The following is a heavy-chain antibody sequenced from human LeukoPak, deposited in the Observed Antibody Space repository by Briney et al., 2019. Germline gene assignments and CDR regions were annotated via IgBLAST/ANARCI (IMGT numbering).Heavy chain of an antibody. J-gene: IGHJ3*02. Sequence: GGSLRLSCAASGFTFSNYAMTWVRQAPGKGLEWVSVTYTGGNSYYADSVKGRFIISRDISKNTLYLQMNSLRAEDSALYYCARGGRGSAAVVAPRSFDIWGQGTMVTVSS. V-gene: IGHV3-53*01. CDR2: TYTGGNS. CDR3: ARGGRGSAAVVAPRSFDI. CDR1: GFTFSNYA. D-gene: IGHD3-22*01.